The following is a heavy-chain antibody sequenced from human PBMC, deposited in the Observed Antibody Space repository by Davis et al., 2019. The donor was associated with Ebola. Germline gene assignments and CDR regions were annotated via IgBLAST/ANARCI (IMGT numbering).Heavy chain of an antibody. CDR2: ISGYNGNT. CDR3: ARDGISVVVDRGMDV. CDR1: GGTFSSYT. V-gene: IGHV1-18*01. Sequence: ASVKVSCKASGGTFSSYTISWVRQAPGQGLEWMGWISGYNGNTNYVENLQGRVTMTTDTSTSTAYMELRSLRSADTAVYYYARDGISVVVDRGMDVWGKGTTVTVSS. D-gene: IGHD2-2*01. J-gene: IGHJ6*04.